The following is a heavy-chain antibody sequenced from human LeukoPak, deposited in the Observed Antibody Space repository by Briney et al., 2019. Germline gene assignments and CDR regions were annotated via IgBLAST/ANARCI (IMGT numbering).Heavy chain of an antibody. CDR3: AKDRSYGGNSEDWFDP. Sequence: GGSLRLSCAASGFTFSSYGMHWVRQAPGKGLVWVAFIRYDGSNKYYADSVKGRFTISRDNPKNTLYLQMNSLRAEDTAVYYCAKDRSYGGNSEDWFDPWGQGTLVTVSS. J-gene: IGHJ5*02. CDR1: GFTFSSYG. V-gene: IGHV3-30*02. CDR2: IRYDGSNK. D-gene: IGHD4-23*01.